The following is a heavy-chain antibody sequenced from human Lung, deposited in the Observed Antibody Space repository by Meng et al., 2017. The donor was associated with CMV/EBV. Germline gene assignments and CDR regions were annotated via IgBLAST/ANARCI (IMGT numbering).Heavy chain of an antibody. V-gene: IGHV3-23*01. CDR3: AKPPAYCSS. CDR2: VSSSGGTT. J-gene: IGHJ5*02. D-gene: IGHD2-15*01. Sequence: GGSLRLSCAASGFTFSSFAMSWVRQAPGRGLECVSGVSSSGGTTSYADSAKGRFIISRDNYRNTVYLQMNSLRAEDTAIYYSAKPPAYCSSWGQGTLVTVSS. CDR1: GFTFSSFA.